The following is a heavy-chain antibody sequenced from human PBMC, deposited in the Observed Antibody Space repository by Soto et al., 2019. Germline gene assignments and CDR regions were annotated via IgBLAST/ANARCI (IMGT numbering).Heavy chain of an antibody. D-gene: IGHD6-19*01. CDR2: IIPIFCTA. J-gene: IGHJ4*02. CDR1: GDTXNTYA. CDR3: ARDSSGHFDY. Sequence: SXKVSFKASGDTXNTYASSLVRQAPGQGLEWMGGIIPIFCTANYAQKFQGRVTITADKSTSTAYMELSSLGSEDTAVYYCARDSSGHFDYWGQGTLAPVS. V-gene: IGHV1-69*06.